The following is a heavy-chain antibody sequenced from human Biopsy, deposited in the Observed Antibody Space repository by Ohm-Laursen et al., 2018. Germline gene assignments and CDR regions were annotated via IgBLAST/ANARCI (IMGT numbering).Heavy chain of an antibody. CDR2: ISHTGYT. V-gene: IGHV4-59*11. D-gene: IGHD4-23*01. CDR1: GGPFTGHY. Sequence: DTLSLTCTVSGGPFTGHYWTWIRQPPGKGLEWIGHISHTGYTSYKSSLKSRVTISLDTSRKHFSLRLTSLAAADTAVYYCARGSNEYGGLYFPHWGQGTLVTVSS. CDR3: ARGSNEYGGLYFPH. J-gene: IGHJ1*01.